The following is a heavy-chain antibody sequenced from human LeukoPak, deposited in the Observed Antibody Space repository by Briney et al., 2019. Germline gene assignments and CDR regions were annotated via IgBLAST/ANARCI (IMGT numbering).Heavy chain of an antibody. V-gene: IGHV3-7*01. J-gene: IGHJ6*03. CDR1: GFMFSSYW. CDR3: ARGASGYYLGWYYYYYMDV. D-gene: IGHD3-22*01. Sequence: GGSLRLSCAASGFMFSSYWMSWVRQAPGKGLEWVANIKQDGGEKYYVDSVKGRFTVSRDNAKNSLYLQMNSLRAEDTAVYYCARGASGYYLGWYYYYYMDVWGKGTTVTVSS. CDR2: IKQDGGEK.